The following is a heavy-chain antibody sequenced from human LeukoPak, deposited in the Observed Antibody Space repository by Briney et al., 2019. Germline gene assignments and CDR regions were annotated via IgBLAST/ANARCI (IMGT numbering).Heavy chain of an antibody. CDR3: AKVSSSSYYFYGMDV. CDR1: GFTFSSYS. Sequence: GGSPRLSCAASGFTFSSYSMNWVRQAPGKGLEWVSYISSSSTIYYADSVKGRFTISRDNAKNSLYLQMNSLRAEDTAVYYCAKVSSSSYYFYGMDVWGQGTTVTVSS. V-gene: IGHV3-48*01. J-gene: IGHJ6*02. D-gene: IGHD6-13*01. CDR2: ISSSSTI.